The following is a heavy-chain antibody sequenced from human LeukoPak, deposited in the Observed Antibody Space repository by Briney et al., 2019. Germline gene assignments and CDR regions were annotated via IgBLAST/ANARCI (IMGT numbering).Heavy chain of an antibody. J-gene: IGHJ6*02. Sequence: PSETLSLTCTVSGGSISSGGYYWSWIRQHPGKDLEWIGYIYYSGTTYCNPSLKSRVTISVDTSKNQFSLKLSSVTAADTAVYYCARGGYYFYYGMDVWGQGTTVTVSS. CDR1: GGSISSGGYY. CDR2: IYYSGTT. V-gene: IGHV4-31*03. CDR3: ARGGYYFYYGMDV.